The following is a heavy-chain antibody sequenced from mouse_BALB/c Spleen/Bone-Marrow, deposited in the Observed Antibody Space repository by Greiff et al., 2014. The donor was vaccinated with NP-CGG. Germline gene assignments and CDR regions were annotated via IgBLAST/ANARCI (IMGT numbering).Heavy chain of an antibody. J-gene: IGHJ1*01. D-gene: IGHD2-10*02. CDR1: GYTFTEYI. CDR3: ARRESYGNYLYFDV. V-gene: IGHV1-62-2*01. CDR2: FYPGSGSI. Sequence: VQLQQSGAGLVKPGASVKLSCKASGYTFTEYIIHWVKQRSGQGLEWIGWFYPGSGSIKYNEKFKDKATLTADKSSSTVYMELSRLTSEDSAVYFGARRESYGNYLYFDVWGAGTTVTVSS.